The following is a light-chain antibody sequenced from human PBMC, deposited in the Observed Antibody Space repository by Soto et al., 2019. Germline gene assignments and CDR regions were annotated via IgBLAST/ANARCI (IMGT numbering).Light chain of an antibody. CDR3: QQYGSSQWT. V-gene: IGKV3-20*01. CDR1: QSVSSY. Sequence: DIMLTKSPATLSLSPVERATLSCRAIQSVSSYLAWYQQKPGQAPRLLIYGASSRATGIPDRFSGSGSGTDFTLTISRLEPEDFAVYYCQQYGSSQWTFGQGTKVAIK. J-gene: IGKJ1*01. CDR2: GAS.